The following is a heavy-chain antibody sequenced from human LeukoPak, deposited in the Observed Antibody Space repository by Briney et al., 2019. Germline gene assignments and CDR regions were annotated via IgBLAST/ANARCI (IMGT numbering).Heavy chain of an antibody. CDR3: ARSVRSIITMVRGVILYVFDI. Sequence: AAVKVSCKASGYTFTAYNMHWVRQPPGQGLEWMGWINPNSGGTNYAQKLQGRVTMTRDTSISTVYMELSRLRSDDTAVYYCARSVRSIITMVRGVILYVFDIWGQGTMVTVSS. V-gene: IGHV1-2*02. D-gene: IGHD3-10*01. CDR1: GYTFTAYN. J-gene: IGHJ3*02. CDR2: INPNSGGT.